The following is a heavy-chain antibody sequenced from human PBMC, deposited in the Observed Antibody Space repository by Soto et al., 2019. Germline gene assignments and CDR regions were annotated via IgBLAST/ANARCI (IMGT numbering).Heavy chain of an antibody. V-gene: IGHV4-34*01. D-gene: IGHD3-9*01. CDR3: ARESHDILTGPPWVWYFDL. Sequence: QVQLQQWGAGPLRPLETPPLTCGVSGGSFSGYYWSWIRQSPGKGLEWIGENNDRGSINYNPSLKSRASISVDTSKNHYSLNLRSVTAADTAVYYCARESHDILTGPPWVWYFDLWGRGTLVTVSS. J-gene: IGHJ2*01. CDR1: GGSFSGYY. CDR2: NNDRGSI.